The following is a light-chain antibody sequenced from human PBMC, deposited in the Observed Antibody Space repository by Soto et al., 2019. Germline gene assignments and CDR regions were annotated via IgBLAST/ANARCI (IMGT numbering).Light chain of an antibody. V-gene: IGKV1-17*03. CDR3: LQHSRYPHT. J-gene: IGKJ2*01. CDR2: AAS. Sequence: DIQMTQSPSAMSASVGDRVTITCRASQGISNSVAWFQQKPGSVPKRLIYAASSLQSGVPSRFSGSGSGTEFTLTMICLQPEDFATYYCLQHSRYPHTFGQGTKLEIK. CDR1: QGISNS.